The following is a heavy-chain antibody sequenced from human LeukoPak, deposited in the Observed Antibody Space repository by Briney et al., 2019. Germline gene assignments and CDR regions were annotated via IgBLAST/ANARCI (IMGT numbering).Heavy chain of an antibody. CDR3: AKRFRGSSGLYYFDY. CDR1: GFTFSSYA. D-gene: IGHD6-13*01. Sequence: GGSLRLSCAASGFTFSSYAMSWVRQAPGQGLEWVSAIRGSGDSTYYADSVKGRFTISRDNSKNTLYLQMNSLRAEDTAIYYCAKRFRGSSGLYYFDYWGQGTLVTVSS. V-gene: IGHV3-23*01. CDR2: IRGSGDST. J-gene: IGHJ4*02.